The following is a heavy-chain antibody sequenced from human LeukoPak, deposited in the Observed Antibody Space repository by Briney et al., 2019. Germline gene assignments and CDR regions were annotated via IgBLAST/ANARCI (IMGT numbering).Heavy chain of an antibody. J-gene: IGHJ5*02. CDR2: INSDGSST. V-gene: IGHV3-74*01. D-gene: IGHD6-19*01. CDR3: ARDRGWYGVDP. CDR1: GFTFSSFW. Sequence: GGSLRLSYAASGFTFSSFWMHWVRHAPGKGLVWVSRINSDGSSTTYADSVKGRFTISRDNAKNTLYLQMNSLRAEDTAVYYCARDRGWYGVDPWGQGTLVTVSS.